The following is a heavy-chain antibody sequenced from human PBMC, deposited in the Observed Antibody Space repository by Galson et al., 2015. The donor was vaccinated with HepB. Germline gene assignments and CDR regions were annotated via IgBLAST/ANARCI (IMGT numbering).Heavy chain of an antibody. CDR2: IYSGGST. CDR3: ARGIYGDYEGPVPVFQH. Sequence: SLRLSCAASGFTVSSNYMSWVRQAPGKGLEWVSVIYSGGSTYYADSVKGRFTISRDNSKNTLYLQMNSLRAEDTAVYYCARGIYGDYEGPVPVFQHWGQGTLVTVSS. V-gene: IGHV3-66*01. J-gene: IGHJ1*01. CDR1: GFTVSSNY. D-gene: IGHD4-17*01.